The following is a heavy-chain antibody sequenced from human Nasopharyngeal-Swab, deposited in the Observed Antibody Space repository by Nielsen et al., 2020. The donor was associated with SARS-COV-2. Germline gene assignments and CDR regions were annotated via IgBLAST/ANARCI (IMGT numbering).Heavy chain of an antibody. CDR3: ARWPSGYSYGPLDY. V-gene: IGHV5-51*01. J-gene: IGHJ4*02. Sequence: GESLKISCKGSGYSFSSYWIGWVRQMPGKGLEWMGIIYPGDSDTRYSPSFQGQVTISVDKSISTAYLLWSSLKASDTAMYYCARWPSGYSYGPLDYWGQGTLVTVSS. CDR2: IYPGDSDT. CDR1: GYSFSSYW. D-gene: IGHD5-18*01.